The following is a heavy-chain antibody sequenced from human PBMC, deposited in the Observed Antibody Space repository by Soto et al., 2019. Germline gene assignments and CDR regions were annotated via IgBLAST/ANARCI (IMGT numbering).Heavy chain of an antibody. CDR1: GGTFSSYT. CDR3: ARDYGDYVEDDY. D-gene: IGHD4-17*01. V-gene: IGHV1-69*08. J-gene: IGHJ4*02. Sequence: QVQLVQSGAEVKKPGSSVKVSCKASGGTFSSYTISWVRQAPGQRLEWMGRIIPIIGISNYAQKFQGRVTITADKATATAYMELSSLTSEDTAVYYCARDYGDYVEDDYWGQGTLVTVSS. CDR2: IIPIIGIS.